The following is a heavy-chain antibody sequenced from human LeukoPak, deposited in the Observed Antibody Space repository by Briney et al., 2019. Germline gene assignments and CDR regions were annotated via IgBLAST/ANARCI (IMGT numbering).Heavy chain of an antibody. Sequence: SETLSLTCTVSGGSISGYYWNWIRQPPGKGLEWIGYIYYSGSTNYNPSLKSRVTISVDTSKNQFSLKLSSVTAADTAVYYCARETYYYGSGSYPHFDYWGQGTLVTVSS. D-gene: IGHD3-10*01. CDR3: ARETYYYGSGSYPHFDY. CDR2: IYYSGST. V-gene: IGHV4-59*01. J-gene: IGHJ4*02. CDR1: GGSISGYY.